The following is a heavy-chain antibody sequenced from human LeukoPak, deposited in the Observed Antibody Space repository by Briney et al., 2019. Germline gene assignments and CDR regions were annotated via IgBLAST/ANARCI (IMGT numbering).Heavy chain of an antibody. V-gene: IGHV3-23*01. CDR3: AKEQSITMIVDHIY. CDR1: GFTFSSYA. Sequence: GGYLSLYCAASGFTFSSYAMSWLRQAPGQGLVWVSALSGSGGSTSYADSVKGRFTISRANSKNTLYLQMNSLRAEDTAVYYCAKEQSITMIVDHIYWGQGTLVTVSS. CDR2: LSGSGGST. J-gene: IGHJ4*02. D-gene: IGHD3-22*01.